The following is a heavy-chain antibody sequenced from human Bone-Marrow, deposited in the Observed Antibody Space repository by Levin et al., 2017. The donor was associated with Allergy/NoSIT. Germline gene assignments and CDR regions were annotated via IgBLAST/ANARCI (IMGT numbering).Heavy chain of an antibody. CDR2: IMSIYDRV. Sequence: ASVKVSCKASGGPFSTYAISWVRQAPGQALEWMGGIMSIYDRVNYAQKFQGRLTITADESTNTAYMELNSLRSEDTAVYYCSRARLLEMATLGEHGWGQGTLVTVSS. V-gene: IGHV1-69*13. D-gene: IGHD5-24*01. CDR1: GGPFSTYA. J-gene: IGHJ4*02. CDR3: SRARLLEMATLGEHG.